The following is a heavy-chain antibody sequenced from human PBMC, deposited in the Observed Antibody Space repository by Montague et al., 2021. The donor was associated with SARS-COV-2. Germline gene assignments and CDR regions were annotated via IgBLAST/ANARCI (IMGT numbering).Heavy chain of an antibody. J-gene: IGHJ4*02. Sequence: SLRLSCAASGFTFSSYNMNWVRQAPGKGLEWVSSISSSSSYIYYVDSVKGRFTISRDNAKNSLYLQMNSLRAEDTAVYYCARTLTTVTSDYFDYWGQGTLVTVSS. CDR3: ARTLTTVTSDYFDY. CDR1: GFTFSSYN. V-gene: IGHV3-21*01. CDR2: ISSSSSYI. D-gene: IGHD4-17*01.